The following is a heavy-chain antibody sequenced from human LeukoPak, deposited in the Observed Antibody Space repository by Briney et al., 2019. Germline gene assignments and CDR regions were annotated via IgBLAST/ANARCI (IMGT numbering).Heavy chain of an antibody. CDR3: TRDPLRYLRVGHYDY. CDR1: GFTFSTSA. Sequence: PGGSLRLSCAASGFTFSTSAMNWVRQGPGKGLERVSSIDYDSSHIYYAASVRGRFTISRDNARNSVYLQMDSLRVEDTAVYYCTRDPLRYLRVGHYDYWGQGTLVAVSS. J-gene: IGHJ4*02. D-gene: IGHD3-9*01. V-gene: IGHV3-21*01. CDR2: IDYDSSHI.